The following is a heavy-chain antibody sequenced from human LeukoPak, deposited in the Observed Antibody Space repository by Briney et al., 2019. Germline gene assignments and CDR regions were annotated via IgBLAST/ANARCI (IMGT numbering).Heavy chain of an antibody. CDR1: GFTFSSYT. V-gene: IGHV3-48*02. Sequence: GGSLRLSCAASGFTFSSYTMNWVRQAQGKGLEWGLYISSSSTIYYADSVKGRFTISRDNAKNSLYLQMNSLRDEVTAVYYCARYSSGWYYFDYWGQGTRVTVSS. D-gene: IGHD6-19*01. CDR3: ARYSSGWYYFDY. CDR2: ISSSSTI. J-gene: IGHJ4*02.